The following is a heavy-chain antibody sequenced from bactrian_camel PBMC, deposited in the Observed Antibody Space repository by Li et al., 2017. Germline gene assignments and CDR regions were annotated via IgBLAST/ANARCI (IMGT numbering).Heavy chain of an antibody. CDR1: PRAYGTWC. D-gene: IGHD2*01. J-gene: IGHJ6*01. CDR3: AARGPYCYTKLSVRDFTY. CDR2: IDTEGST. V-gene: IGHV3S53*01. Sequence: HVQLVESGGGSVQAGGSLRLSCVWSPRAYGTWCMYWFRQVLGKKREGVAGIDTEGSTNYADSVKGRFIISQDNAKNTVYLQMNSLKPEDTAMYYCAARGPYCYTKLSVRDFTYWGQGTQVTVS.